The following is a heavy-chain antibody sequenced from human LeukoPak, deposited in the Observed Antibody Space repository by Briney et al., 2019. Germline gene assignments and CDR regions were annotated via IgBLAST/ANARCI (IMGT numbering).Heavy chain of an antibody. CDR3: TTDPRHSWPFP. CDR1: GFTFSNAW. V-gene: IGHV3-15*01. CDR2: IKSKTDGGTT. D-gene: IGHD6-13*01. Sequence: GGSLRLSCVASGFTFSNAWMSWVRQAPGKGLEWVGRIKSKTDGGTTDYAAPVKGRFTISRDDSENTLYLQVNSLQTDDTAVYSCTTDPRHSWPFPWGQGTLVTVSS. J-gene: IGHJ4*02.